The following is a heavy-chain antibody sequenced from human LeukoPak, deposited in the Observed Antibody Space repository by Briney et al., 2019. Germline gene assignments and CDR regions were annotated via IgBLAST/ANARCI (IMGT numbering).Heavy chain of an antibody. CDR1: GFTFSSFG. V-gene: IGHV3-23*01. D-gene: IGHD2-21*01. CDR3: AKSYSFDY. J-gene: IGHJ4*02. CDR2: ISSGAGTT. Sequence: GGTLRLSCAASGFTFSSFGMSWVRQVPGKGLEWVSSISSGAGTTYYADSVKGRFTISRDNSKNTLYLQMNSLRAEDTAVYYCAKSYSFDYWGQGTLVTVSS.